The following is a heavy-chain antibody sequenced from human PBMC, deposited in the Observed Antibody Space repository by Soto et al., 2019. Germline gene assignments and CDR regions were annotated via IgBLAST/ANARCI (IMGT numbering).Heavy chain of an antibody. V-gene: IGHV2-5*02. D-gene: IGHD3-3*01. J-gene: IGHJ4*02. Sequence: QITLKESGPTLVKPTQTLTLTCTFSGFTLTSNGVGVGWIRQAPGKALEWLALIYWDDDKRYSPSLKSRLSITSDTSKNQVVLKMTNIDPVDTATYYCAHKAGWDSRAIAIFEGEGHYFDYWGQGTLVTVSS. CDR2: IYWDDDK. CDR1: GFTLTSNGVG. CDR3: AHKAGWDSRAIAIFEGEGHYFDY.